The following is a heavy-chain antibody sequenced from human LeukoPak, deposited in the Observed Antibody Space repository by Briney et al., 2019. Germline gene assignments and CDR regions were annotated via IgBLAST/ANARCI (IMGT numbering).Heavy chain of an antibody. CDR1: GYTLTELS. CDR3: ATTPPITIFGVVIDPLFDP. CDR2: FDPEDGET. Sequence: ASVKVSCKVSGYTLTELSMHWVRPAPGKGLEWMGGFDPEDGETIYAQKFQGRVTMTEDTSTDTAYTELSSLRSEDTAVYYCATTPPITIFGVVIDPLFDPWGQGTLVTVSS. J-gene: IGHJ5*02. D-gene: IGHD3-3*01. V-gene: IGHV1-24*01.